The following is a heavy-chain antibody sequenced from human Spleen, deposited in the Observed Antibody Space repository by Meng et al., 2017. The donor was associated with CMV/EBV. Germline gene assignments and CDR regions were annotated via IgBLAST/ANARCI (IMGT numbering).Heavy chain of an antibody. CDR1: GFTFSDFH. V-gene: IGHV3-11*01. CDR2: ISDSGSTI. D-gene: IGHD2-15*01. J-gene: IGHJ4*02. CDR3: ARGRCSGGSCYHFDY. Sequence: GGSLRLSCAASGFTFSDFHMSWIRQAPGKGLEWVSFISDSGSTIYYADSVKGRFTISRDNAKNSLYLKMNSLRAEDTAVYYCARGRCSGGSCYHFDYWGQGTLVTVSS.